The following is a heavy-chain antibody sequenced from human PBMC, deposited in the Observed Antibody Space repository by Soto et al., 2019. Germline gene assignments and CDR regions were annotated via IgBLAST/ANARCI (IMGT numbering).Heavy chain of an antibody. CDR2: INPSGGST. J-gene: IGHJ5*02. CDR3: ARDYAVTKDWFDP. D-gene: IGHD4-4*01. CDR1: GYTFTCYY. V-gene: IGHV1-46*01. Sequence: ASVKVSCKASGYTFTCYYMHWVLQAPGQGLEWMGIINPSGGSTSYAQKFQGRVTMTRDTSTSTVYMELSSLRSEDTAVYYCARDYAVTKDWFDPWGQGTLVTVSS.